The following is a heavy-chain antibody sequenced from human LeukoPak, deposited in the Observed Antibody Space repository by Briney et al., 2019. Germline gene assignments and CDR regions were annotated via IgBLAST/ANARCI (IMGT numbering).Heavy chain of an antibody. Sequence: PSETLSLTCTVPRGSMSSYYWSWIRQSAGTGLEWIGRIHFSGSTNYNPSLKSRVTMSLDTSKNQVSLRLTSVTAADTAIYYCAREPTESATAYWGQGALVTVSS. CDR3: AREPTESATAY. CDR2: IHFSGST. V-gene: IGHV4-4*07. CDR1: RGSMSSYY. J-gene: IGHJ4*02. D-gene: IGHD4-11*01.